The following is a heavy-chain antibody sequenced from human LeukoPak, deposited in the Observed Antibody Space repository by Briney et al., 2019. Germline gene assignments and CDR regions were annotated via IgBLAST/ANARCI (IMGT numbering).Heavy chain of an antibody. J-gene: IGHJ3*02. V-gene: IGHV1-69*13. CDR1: GVTFSSYA. D-gene: IGHD3-22*01. CDR2: IIPIFGTP. CDR3: ARDSNPNDRQAFYDAFDI. Sequence: ASVKVSCKASGVTFSSYAISWVRQAPGQGLEWTGGIIPIFGTPNYAQKFQGRVTITADESTSTAYMELSSLRAEDTAVYFCARDSNPNDRQAFYDAFDIWGQGTMVTVSS.